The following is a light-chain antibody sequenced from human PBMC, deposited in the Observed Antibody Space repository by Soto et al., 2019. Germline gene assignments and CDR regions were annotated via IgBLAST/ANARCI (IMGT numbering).Light chain of an antibody. CDR2: GAS. CDR1: QSVSSY. J-gene: IGKJ5*01. Sequence: DILLTQYPATLSLSPGERATPSCRASQSVSSYLAWYQQKPGQAPRLLIYGASRRATGIPDRFSGSGSGTDFTLTISRLEPEDFAVYFCHQYATSPYTFGQGTRLEIK. V-gene: IGKV3-20*01. CDR3: HQYATSPYT.